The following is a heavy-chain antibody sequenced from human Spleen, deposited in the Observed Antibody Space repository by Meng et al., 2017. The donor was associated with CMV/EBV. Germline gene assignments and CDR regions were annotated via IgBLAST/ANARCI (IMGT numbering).Heavy chain of an antibody. CDR1: GFTFSSYA. D-gene: IGHD3-16*01. V-gene: IGHV3-23*03. CDR2: IYSGGSST. CDR3: AKTFALSHFDY. J-gene: IGHJ4*02. Sequence: SCAASGFTFSSYAMSWVRQAPGKGLEWVSLIYSGGSSTYYADSVKGRFTISRDNSKNTLHLQMNSLRAEDTAVYYCAKTFALSHFDYWGQGTLVTVSS.